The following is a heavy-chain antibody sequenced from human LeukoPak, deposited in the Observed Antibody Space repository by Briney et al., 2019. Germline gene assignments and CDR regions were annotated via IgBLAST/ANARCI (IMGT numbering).Heavy chain of an antibody. CDR1: GFTFSSYW. CDR3: AKERGKGVRGAFDI. J-gene: IGHJ3*02. Sequence: GGSLRLSCAASGFTFSSYWMSWVRQAPGKGLEWVANIKQDGSEKYYVDSVKGRFTISRDNAKNSLYLQMNSLRAEDTAVYYCAKERGKGVRGAFDIWGQGTMVTVSS. D-gene: IGHD2-8*01. V-gene: IGHV3-7*03. CDR2: IKQDGSEK.